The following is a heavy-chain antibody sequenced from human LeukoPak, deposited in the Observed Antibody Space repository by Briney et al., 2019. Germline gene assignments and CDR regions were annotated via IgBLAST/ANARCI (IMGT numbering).Heavy chain of an antibody. Sequence: SETLSLTCNVSGDSISDFYWSWVRQPPGKGPEWIGYIYYSGSTNHNPSLKSRVSISIDTSKKHFSLELTSVTAADTAVYYCARHAGFGSGYYHDAFDIWGQGTMVTVSS. J-gene: IGHJ3*02. CDR1: GDSISDFY. CDR3: ARHAGFGSGYYHDAFDI. V-gene: IGHV4-59*08. CDR2: IYYSGST. D-gene: IGHD3-22*01.